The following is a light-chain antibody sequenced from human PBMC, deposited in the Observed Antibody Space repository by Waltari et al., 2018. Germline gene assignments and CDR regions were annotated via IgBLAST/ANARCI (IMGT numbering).Light chain of an antibody. CDR2: AAS. J-gene: IGKJ1*01. V-gene: IGKV3-20*01. CDR3: QQYGSSPWT. CDR1: QSISNNY. Sequence: EIVLTQSPGTLSLSPGERATLSCRASQSISNNYLAWHQQKPGPAPSLLIFAASNRAAGNPDRFSGSGSGTDCTLTISRLEPERLAVYYCQQYGSSPWTVGQGTKVEIK.